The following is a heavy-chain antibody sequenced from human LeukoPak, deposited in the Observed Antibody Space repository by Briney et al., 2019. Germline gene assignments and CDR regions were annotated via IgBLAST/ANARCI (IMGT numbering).Heavy chain of an antibody. CDR1: GGSISSGDYY. CDR2: IYYSGST. J-gene: IGHJ6*03. Sequence: SETLSLTCTVSGGSISSGDYYWSWIRQPPGKGLEWIGYIYYSGSTYYNPSLKSRVTISVDTSKNQFSLKLSSVTAADTAVYYCARDIVVVRYMDVWGKGTTVTVSS. CDR3: ARDIVVVRYMDV. D-gene: IGHD2-2*01. V-gene: IGHV4-30-4*08.